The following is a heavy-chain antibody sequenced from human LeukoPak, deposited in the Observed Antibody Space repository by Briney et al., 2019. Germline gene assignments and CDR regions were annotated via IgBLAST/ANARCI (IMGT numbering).Heavy chain of an antibody. CDR1: GGSISSSSYY. V-gene: IGHV4-39*01. J-gene: IGHJ4*02. CDR2: IYYSGST. Sequence: PSETLSLTCTVSGGSISSSSYYWGWIRQPPGKGLEWIGSIYYSGSTYYNSSLKSRVTISVDTSKNQFSLKLSSVTAADTAVYYCANTKSSFGITMIVVGRTFDYWGQGTLVTVSS. D-gene: IGHD3-22*01. CDR3: ANTKSSFGITMIVVGRTFDY.